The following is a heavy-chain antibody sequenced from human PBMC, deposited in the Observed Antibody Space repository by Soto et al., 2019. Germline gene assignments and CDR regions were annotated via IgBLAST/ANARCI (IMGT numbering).Heavy chain of an antibody. J-gene: IGHJ5*02. CDR1: GYTFSNYG. D-gene: IGHD2-2*01. V-gene: IGHV1-18*01. Sequence: ASVKVSCKTSGYTFSNYGITWVRQAPGQPLEWLGWISLYSDGTNYAQKFQGRVSMTTDTSTTTDYMELRSLRSDDTAVYYCARVVPGGEAWFGXWGQGTLVTVSX. CDR3: ARVVPGGEAWFGX. CDR2: ISLYSDGT.